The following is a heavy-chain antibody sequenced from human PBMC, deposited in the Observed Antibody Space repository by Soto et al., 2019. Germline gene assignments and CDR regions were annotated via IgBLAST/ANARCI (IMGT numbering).Heavy chain of an antibody. V-gene: IGHV4-30-4*01. CDR1: GGSISSGDYY. J-gene: IGHJ5*02. CDR2: IYYSGST. D-gene: IGHD3-10*01. Sequence: SETLSLTCTVSGGSISSGDYYWSWIRQPPGKGLEWIGYIYYSGSTYYNPSLKSRVTISVDTSKNQFSLKLSSVTAADTAVYYCARALRGITMVRGTTAWFDPWGQGTLVTVSS. CDR3: ARALRGITMVRGTTAWFDP.